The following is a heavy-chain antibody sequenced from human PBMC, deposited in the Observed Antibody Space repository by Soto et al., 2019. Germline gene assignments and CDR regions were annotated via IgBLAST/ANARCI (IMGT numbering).Heavy chain of an antibody. D-gene: IGHD5-18*01. V-gene: IGHV1-8*01. Sequence: ASVKVSCKASGYTFTSYDINWVRQATGQGLEWMGWMNPNSGNTGYAQKFQGRVTMTRNTSISTAYMELSSLRSEDTAVYYCARGSTLRGYSYGWNPAGAFDIWGEGTMVTVSS. CDR1: GYTFTSYD. CDR3: ARGSTLRGYSYGWNPAGAFDI. CDR2: MNPNSGNT. J-gene: IGHJ3*02.